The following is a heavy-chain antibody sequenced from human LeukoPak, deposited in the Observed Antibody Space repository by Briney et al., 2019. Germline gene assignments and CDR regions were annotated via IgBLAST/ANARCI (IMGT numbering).Heavy chain of an antibody. V-gene: IGHV3-30*02. CDR1: GFTFSNYG. CDR3: AKSIPTIAVAVSTRQ. CDR2: IRYDGSNK. D-gene: IGHD6-19*01. Sequence: GGSLRLSCAASGFTFSNYGMHWVRQAPGKGLEWVAFIRYDGSNKYCADSVKGRFTISRDNSKNTLYLQMNSLRAEDTAVYYCAKSIPTIAVAVSTRQWGQGTLVTVSS. J-gene: IGHJ4*02.